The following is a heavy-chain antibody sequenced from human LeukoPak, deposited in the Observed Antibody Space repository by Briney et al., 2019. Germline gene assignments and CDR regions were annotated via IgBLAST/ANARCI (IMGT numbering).Heavy chain of an antibody. CDR1: GFTFSSYA. J-gene: IGHJ3*02. Sequence: GGSLRLSCSASGFTFSSYAMHWVRQAPGKGLEYVSAISSNGGSTYYADSVKGRFTISGDNYKNTLNLQMSSLRAEDTAVYYCVVSYLYAFDIWGQGTMVTVSS. V-gene: IGHV3-64D*09. D-gene: IGHD5-18*01. CDR2: ISSNGGST. CDR3: VVSYLYAFDI.